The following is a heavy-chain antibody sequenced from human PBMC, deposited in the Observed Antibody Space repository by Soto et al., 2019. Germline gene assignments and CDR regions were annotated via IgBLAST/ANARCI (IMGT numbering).Heavy chain of an antibody. CDR2: ISYDGSNK. J-gene: IGHJ6*02. CDR3: AKGVGYCSGGSCSRGYYYYYGMDV. Sequence: QVQLVESGGGVVQPGRSLRLSCAVSGFTFSSYGMHWVRQAPGKGLEWVAVISYDGSNKYYADSVKGRFTISRDNSKNTLYLQMNSLRAEDTAVYYCAKGVGYCSGGSCSRGYYYYYGMDVWGQGTTVTVSS. CDR1: GFTFSSYG. V-gene: IGHV3-30*18. D-gene: IGHD2-15*01.